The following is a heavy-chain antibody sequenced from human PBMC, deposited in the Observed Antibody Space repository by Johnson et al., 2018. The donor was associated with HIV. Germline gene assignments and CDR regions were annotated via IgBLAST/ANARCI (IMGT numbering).Heavy chain of an antibody. J-gene: IGHJ3*02. D-gene: IGHD2-8*02. CDR1: GFTFSSYG. CDR3: ARTQVVYAHFDI. CDR2: ISYDGSNK. V-gene: IGHV3-30*03. Sequence: QMQLVESGGGVVQPGRSLRLSCAASGFTFSSYGMHWVRQAPGKGLEWVAVISYDGSNKYYADSVKGRFTISRDNSKNTLYLQMNSLRAEDTAVYYCARTQVVYAHFDIWGQGTMVTVSS.